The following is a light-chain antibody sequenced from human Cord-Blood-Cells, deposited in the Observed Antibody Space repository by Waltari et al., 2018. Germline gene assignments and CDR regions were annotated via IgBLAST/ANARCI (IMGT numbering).Light chain of an antibody. CDR2: GKN. Sequence: SSELTQDPAVSVALGHTVRITCPGDSLRSHHASWYQQKPGQAPVLVIYGKNNRPSVIPDRFSGSSSGNTASFTITGAQAEDEADYYCNSRDSSGNHLVFGGGTKLTVL. V-gene: IGLV3-19*01. CDR1: SLRSHH. CDR3: NSRDSSGNHLV. J-gene: IGLJ2*01.